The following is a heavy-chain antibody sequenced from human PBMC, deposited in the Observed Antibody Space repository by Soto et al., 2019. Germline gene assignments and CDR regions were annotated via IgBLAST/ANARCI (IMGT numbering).Heavy chain of an antibody. CDR2: IYYSGST. Sequence: SETLSLTCTVSGGSISSGGYYWSWIRQHPGKGLEWIGYIYYSGSTYYNPSLKSRVTISVDTSKNQFSLRLSSVTAVDTAVYYCARGGASGNHGVLGYWGQGTLVTVSS. CDR3: ARGGASGNHGVLGY. J-gene: IGHJ4*02. D-gene: IGHD1-26*01. CDR1: GGSISSGGYY. V-gene: IGHV4-31*03.